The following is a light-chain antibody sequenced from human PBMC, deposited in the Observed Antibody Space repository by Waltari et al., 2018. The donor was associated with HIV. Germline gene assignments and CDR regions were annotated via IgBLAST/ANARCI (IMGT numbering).Light chain of an antibody. Sequence: QSSLTQPASVSGSPGQSITISCTGTSSDVGGYNNVSRHQQHPGKAPKLMIYDDSNRPAGVSSRFAGTKAGTTASPTISGLQAEDEADYYCSSYTSSSTLVFGGGTKLTVL. CDR1: SSDVGGYNN. J-gene: IGLJ3*02. CDR3: SSYTSSSTLV. V-gene: IGLV2-14*01. CDR2: DDS.